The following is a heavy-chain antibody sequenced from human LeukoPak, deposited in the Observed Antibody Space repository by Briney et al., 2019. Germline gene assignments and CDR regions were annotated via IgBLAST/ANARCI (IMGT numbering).Heavy chain of an antibody. CDR2: INPNSGGT. Sequence: ASVKVSCKASGYTFTGYYMHWVRQAPGQGLEWMGWINPNSGGTNYAQKFQGWVTMTRDTSISTAYMELSRLRSDDTAVYYCARRVAKAVADDYFDYWGQGTLVTVSS. CDR1: GYTFTGYY. CDR3: ARRVAKAVADDYFDY. D-gene: IGHD6-19*01. V-gene: IGHV1-2*04. J-gene: IGHJ4*02.